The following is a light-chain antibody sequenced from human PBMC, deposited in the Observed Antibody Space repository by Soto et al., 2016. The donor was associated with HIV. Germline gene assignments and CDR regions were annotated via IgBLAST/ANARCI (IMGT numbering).Light chain of an antibody. J-gene: IGKJ2*01. V-gene: IGKV1-5*03. CDR1: QDITTW. CDR3: QQFGNKPYT. CDR2: KAS. Sequence: DIQMTQSPSSLSASVGDTVTITCRASQDITTWLAWYQQKPGKPPNLLIYKASNLQNGVPSRFSGSGSGTEFTLSINSLQPDDFATYYCQQFGNKPYTFGLGDQAGDQT.